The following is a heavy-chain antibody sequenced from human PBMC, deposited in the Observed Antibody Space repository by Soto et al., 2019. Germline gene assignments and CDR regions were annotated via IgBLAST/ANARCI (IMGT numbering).Heavy chain of an antibody. J-gene: IGHJ3*02. D-gene: IGHD5-12*01. V-gene: IGHV5-10-1*01. CDR2: IDPSDSYT. Sequence: GESLKISCKGSGYRFTSYWIIWVRQMPGKGLEWMGTIDPSDSYTSYSPSFQGHVTISGDKSISTAYLQWSSLKASDTAMYYCARHYSAYDYDVLAFDIWGQGTMVTVSS. CDR3: ARHYSAYDYDVLAFDI. CDR1: GYRFTSYW.